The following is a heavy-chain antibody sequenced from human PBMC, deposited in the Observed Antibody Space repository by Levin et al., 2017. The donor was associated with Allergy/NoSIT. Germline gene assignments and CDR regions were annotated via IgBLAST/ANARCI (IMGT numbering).Heavy chain of an antibody. J-gene: IGHJ4*02. V-gene: IGHV2-26*01. CDR2: IFSNDEK. D-gene: IGHD3-3*01. CDR3: ARTILLRDSDFWSGYYTTAACDY. Sequence: SGPTLVKPTETLTLTCTVSGFSLSNARMGVSWIRQPPGKALEWLAHIFSNDEKSYSTSLKSRLTISKDTSKSQVVLTMTNMDPVDTATYYCARTILLRDSDFWSGYYTTAACDYWGQGTLVTVSS. CDR1: GFSLSNARMG.